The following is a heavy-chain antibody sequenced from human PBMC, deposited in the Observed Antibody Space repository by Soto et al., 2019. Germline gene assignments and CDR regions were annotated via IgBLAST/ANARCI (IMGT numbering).Heavy chain of an antibody. J-gene: IGHJ4*02. CDR3: VRDPDALDY. Sequence: PGGSLRLSCAASGFPVSSTYMSWVRQAPGKGLEWVSILYRGSPKYYADSVRGRFTIYRDNAKNSLYLQMDSLRVDDTAVYYCVRDPDALDYWGQGTLVTVSS. V-gene: IGHV3-53*01. CDR2: LYRGSPK. CDR1: GFPVSSTY.